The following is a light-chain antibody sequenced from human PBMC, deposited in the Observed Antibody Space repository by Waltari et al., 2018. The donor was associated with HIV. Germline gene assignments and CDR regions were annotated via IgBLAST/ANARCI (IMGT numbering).Light chain of an antibody. CDR1: SRDVGDYNY. V-gene: IGLV2-11*01. Sequence: QSALTQPRSVSGSPGQSVTISCTGTSRDVGDYNYFSWYQQHPGKAPKLMIFDVNKRPSGVPDRFSGSKSGNTASLTISGLQAEDEADYYCCSYADKYTWVFGGGTKLTVL. J-gene: IGLJ3*02. CDR2: DVN. CDR3: CSYADKYTWV.